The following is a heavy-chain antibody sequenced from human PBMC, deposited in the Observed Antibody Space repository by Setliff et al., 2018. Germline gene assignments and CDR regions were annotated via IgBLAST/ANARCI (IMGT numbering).Heavy chain of an antibody. CDR1: GGSISSGSYY. CDR3: ARANKKLDYYYYYYMDV. Sequence: LSLTCTVSGGSISSGSYYWSWIRQPAGKGLEWIGRIYTNGGTDYNPYLKSRVTISLDTSKNQFSLKLSSVTAADTAVYYCARANKKLDYYYYYYMDVWGTGTSVTVSS. CDR2: IYTNGGT. J-gene: IGHJ6*03. V-gene: IGHV4-61*02. D-gene: IGHD1-1*01.